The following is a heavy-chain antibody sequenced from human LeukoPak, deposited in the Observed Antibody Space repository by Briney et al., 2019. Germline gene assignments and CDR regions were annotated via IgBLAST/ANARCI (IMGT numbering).Heavy chain of an antibody. Sequence: GGSLRLSCAASGFTFSSYDMHWVRQATRKGLECLSAIVTAGDTYYPGSVTGRFPTSRENANNSLYLQMNSLRAGDTAVYYCARRDGSSWYSLDYWGQGTLVTVSS. V-gene: IGHV3-13*01. D-gene: IGHD6-13*01. CDR3: ARRDGSSWYSLDY. J-gene: IGHJ4*02. CDR1: GFTFSSYD. CDR2: IVTAGDT.